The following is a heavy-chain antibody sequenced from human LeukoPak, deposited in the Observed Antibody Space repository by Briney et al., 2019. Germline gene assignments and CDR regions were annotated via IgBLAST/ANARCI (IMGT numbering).Heavy chain of an antibody. J-gene: IGHJ3*02. D-gene: IGHD6-19*01. CDR2: IRYDGSNK. CDR3: AEDLGSSGWYDAFDI. V-gene: IGHV3-30*02. Sequence: PGGSLRLSCAASGFTFSSYGMHWVRQAPGKGLEWVAFIRYDGSNKYYADSVKGRFTISRDNSKNTLYLQMNSLRAEDTAVYYCAEDLGSSGWYDAFDIWGQGTMVTVSS. CDR1: GFTFSSYG.